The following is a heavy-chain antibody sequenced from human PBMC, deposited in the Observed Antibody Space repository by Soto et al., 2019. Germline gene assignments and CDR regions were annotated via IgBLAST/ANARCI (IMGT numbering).Heavy chain of an antibody. CDR1: GFTVSSNY. D-gene: IGHD3-9*01. J-gene: IGHJ6*03. CDR2: IYSGGST. Sequence: EVQVVESGGGLVQPGGLLRHSCAASGFTVSSNYMSWVRQARGKGLEWVSVIYSGGSTYYADSVKGRFTISRDNSKNTLYLQMNSLRAEDTAVYYCARDSGYAYYYYMDVWGKGTTVTVSS. CDR3: ARDSGYAYYYYMDV. V-gene: IGHV3-66*01.